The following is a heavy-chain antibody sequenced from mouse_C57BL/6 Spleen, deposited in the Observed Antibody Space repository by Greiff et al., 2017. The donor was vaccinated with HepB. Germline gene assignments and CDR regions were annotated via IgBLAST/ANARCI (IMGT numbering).Heavy chain of an antibody. D-gene: IGHD1-1*01. J-gene: IGHJ2*01. CDR3: ARYTTVVIDY. Sequence: VQLQQPGAELVKPGASVKLSCKASGYTFTSYWMQWVKQRPGQGLEWIGEIDPSDSYTNYHQKFKGKATLTVDTSSRTAYMQLSSLTSEDSAVYYCARYTTVVIDYWGQGTTLTVSS. V-gene: IGHV1-50*01. CDR1: GYTFTSYW. CDR2: IDPSDSYT.